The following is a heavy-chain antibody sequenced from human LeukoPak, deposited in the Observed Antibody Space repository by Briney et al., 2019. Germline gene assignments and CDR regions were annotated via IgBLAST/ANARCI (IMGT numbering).Heavy chain of an antibody. CDR1: GGSISSDVHY. CDR2: LLYNGNT. J-gene: IGHJ6*02. D-gene: IGHD1-26*01. CDR3: TRRGSGNGGTYAGLDV. V-gene: IGHV4-39*01. Sequence: SETLSLTCTVAGGSISSDVHYWDWIRQAPGKGLEWIGSLLYNGNTWYNPSLESRVTISVDTSENQFSLRLTSVNAADTALYFCTRRGSGNGGTYAGLDVWGPGTSVTVSS.